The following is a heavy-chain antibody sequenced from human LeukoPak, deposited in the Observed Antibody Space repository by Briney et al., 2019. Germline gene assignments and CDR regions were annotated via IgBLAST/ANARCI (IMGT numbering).Heavy chain of an antibody. V-gene: IGHV1-2*02. CDR2: INPNSGGT. CDR1: GYTFTGYY. J-gene: IGHJ3*02. CDR3: AREIAPTGHDPDAFDI. D-gene: IGHD1-1*01. Sequence: GASVKVSCKASGYTFTGYYMHWVRQAPGQGLEWMGWINPNSGGTNYAQKFQGRVTMTRDTSISTAYMELSRLRSDDTAVYYCAREIAPTGHDPDAFDIWGQGTMVTVSP.